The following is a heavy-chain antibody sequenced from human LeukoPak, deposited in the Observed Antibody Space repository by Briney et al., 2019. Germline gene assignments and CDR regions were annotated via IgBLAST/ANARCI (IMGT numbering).Heavy chain of an antibody. Sequence: PSETLSLTCTVSGGSISSSSYYWGWIRQPPGKGLEWIGSIYYSGSTYYNPSLKSRVTISVDTSKNQFSLKLSSVTAADTAVYYCATQARLLWFGELLSSTHFDYWGQGTLSPSPQ. CDR2: IYYSGST. D-gene: IGHD3-10*01. CDR3: ATQARLLWFGELLSSTHFDY. V-gene: IGHV4-39*01. CDR1: GGSISSSSYY. J-gene: IGHJ4*02.